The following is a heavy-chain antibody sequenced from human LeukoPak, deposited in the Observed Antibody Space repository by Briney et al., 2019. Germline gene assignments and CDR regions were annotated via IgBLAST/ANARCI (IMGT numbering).Heavy chain of an antibody. Sequence: HSGGSLRLSCAASGFTFSSYGMHWVRQAPGKGLEWVAVIWYDGSNKYYADSVKGRFTISRDNSKNTLYLQMNSLRAEDTAVYYCAKSGYGSGSPINWFDPWGQGTLVTVSS. CDR1: GFTFSSYG. V-gene: IGHV3-33*06. J-gene: IGHJ5*02. D-gene: IGHD3-10*01. CDR3: AKSGYGSGSPINWFDP. CDR2: IWYDGSNK.